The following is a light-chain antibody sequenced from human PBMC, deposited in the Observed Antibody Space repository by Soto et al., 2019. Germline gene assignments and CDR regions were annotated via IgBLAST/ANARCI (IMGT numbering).Light chain of an antibody. J-gene: IGLJ1*01. CDR1: SSNIGSNT. CDR3: ATWDDSLDGYV. V-gene: IGLV1-44*01. Sequence: QSVLTQPPSASGTPGQRVTISCSGSSSNIGSNTVNWYQQIPGTAPELLIYSHNQRPSGVPDRFSVSKSGTSASLAISGLQSEDEADYYCATWDDSLDGYVFGTGTKLTVL. CDR2: SHN.